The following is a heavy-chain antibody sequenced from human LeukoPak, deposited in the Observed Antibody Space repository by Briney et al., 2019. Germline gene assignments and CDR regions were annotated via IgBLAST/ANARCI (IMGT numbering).Heavy chain of an antibody. CDR2: INIGGTNT. CDR3: ATDGAGFDT. CDR1: GFTFNDYH. J-gene: IGHJ5*02. V-gene: IGHV3-11*01. Sequence: GGSLRLSCAASGFTFNDYHMSWIRQAPGKGLEWLSYINIGGTNTHYADSVKGRFTISRDNAKKSLYLEMNNLRAEDTAVYYCATDGAGFDTWGQGVLVTVSS.